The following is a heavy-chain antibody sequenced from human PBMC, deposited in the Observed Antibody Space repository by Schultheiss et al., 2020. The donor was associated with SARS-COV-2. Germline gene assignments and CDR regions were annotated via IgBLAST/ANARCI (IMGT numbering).Heavy chain of an antibody. Sequence: SQTLSLTCTVSGGSITSDDYYWSWIRQAPGKGLEWIGTIHYSGITYYSPSLTSRAAIAVDTSRNQFSLKLSSVTVADTAVYYCTRLGRQTSASYPDYWGQGTLVTVSS. CDR3: TRLGRQTSASYPDY. CDR1: GGSITSDDYY. CDR2: IHYSGIT. J-gene: IGHJ4*02. D-gene: IGHD2-2*01. V-gene: IGHV4-39*01.